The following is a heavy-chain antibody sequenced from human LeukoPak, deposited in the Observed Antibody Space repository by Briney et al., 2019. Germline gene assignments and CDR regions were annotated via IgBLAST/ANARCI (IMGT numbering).Heavy chain of an antibody. V-gene: IGHV3-74*01. J-gene: IGHJ4*02. CDR3: AREAKVGGALQY. Sequence: GGSLRLSCETSGFTFSDYWMHWVRQAPGKGLEWVSRINTDGTFTRYPDSVQGRFTISRDTAKDTLLLQMNSLRAEDTAVYYCAREAKVGGALQYWGQGTLVSVSS. CDR2: INTDGTFT. D-gene: IGHD1-26*01. CDR1: GFTFSDYW.